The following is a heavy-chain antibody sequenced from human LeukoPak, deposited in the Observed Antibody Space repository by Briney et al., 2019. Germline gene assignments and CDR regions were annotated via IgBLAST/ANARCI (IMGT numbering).Heavy chain of an antibody. CDR3: ARRIPAAGTGGVDY. CDR2: ISYDGSNK. Sequence: GSLRLSCAASGFTFSSYAMHWVRQAPGKGLEWVAVISYDGSNKYYADSVKGRFTISRDNSKNTLYLQMNSLRAEDTAVYYCARRIPAAGTGGVDYWGQGTLVTVSS. CDR1: GFTFSSYA. V-gene: IGHV3-30-3*01. J-gene: IGHJ4*02. D-gene: IGHD6-13*01.